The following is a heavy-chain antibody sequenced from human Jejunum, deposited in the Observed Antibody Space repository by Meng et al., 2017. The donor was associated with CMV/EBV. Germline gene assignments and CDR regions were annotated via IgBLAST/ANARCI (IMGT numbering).Heavy chain of an antibody. Sequence: HWVRQAPGKGLECVTVMSYDGSNKYYAASVKGRFTISRDNAKNSLSLQMNSLRAEDTALYYCARDRYCHNGICHAPSTYYFGMGVWGQGTTVTVSS. V-gene: IGHV3-30-3*01. J-gene: IGHJ6*02. CDR2: MSYDGSNK. CDR3: ARDRYCHNGICHAPSTYYFGMGV. D-gene: IGHD2-8*01.